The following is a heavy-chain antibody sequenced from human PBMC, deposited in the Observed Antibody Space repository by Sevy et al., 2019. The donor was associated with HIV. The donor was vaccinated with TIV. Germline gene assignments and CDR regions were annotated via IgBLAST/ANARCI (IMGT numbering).Heavy chain of an antibody. V-gene: IGHV3-23*01. J-gene: IGHJ4*02. CDR2: TSGRADAT. CDR1: GFTFSDYA. CDR3: AKDRSRRSGLRDIFDY. D-gene: IGHD6-19*01. Sequence: GGSLRLSCVASGFTFSDYAMYWVRQAPGKGMEWVSGTSGRADATHYADSARGRFTISRDNSKNTLYLQMNSLRAEDTAISYCAKDRSRRSGLRDIFDYWGQGTVVTVSS.